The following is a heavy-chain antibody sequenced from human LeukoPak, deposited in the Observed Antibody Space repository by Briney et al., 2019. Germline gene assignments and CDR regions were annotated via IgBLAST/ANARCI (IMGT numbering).Heavy chain of an antibody. CDR2: IYYSGST. V-gene: IGHV4-59*12. Sequence: LSETLSLTCTISGGSISSYYWSWIRQPPGKGLEWIGYIYYSGSTNYNPSLKSRVTISVDTSKNQFSLKLSSVTAADTAVYYCARVGKQWLVLRGWFDPWGQGTLVTVSS. CDR3: ARVGKQWLVLRGWFDP. CDR1: GGSISSYY. D-gene: IGHD6-19*01. J-gene: IGHJ5*02.